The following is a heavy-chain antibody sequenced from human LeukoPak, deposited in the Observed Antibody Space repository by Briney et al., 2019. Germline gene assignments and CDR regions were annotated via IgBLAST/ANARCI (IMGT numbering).Heavy chain of an antibody. J-gene: IGHJ4*02. Sequence: ASVKVSCKASGYTFTGYYMHWVRQAPGQGLEWMGWINPNSGGTNYAQKFQGRVTMTRDTSISTAHMELSSLRSEDTAVYYCARGGLADPRFDYWGQGTLVTVSP. V-gene: IGHV1-2*02. CDR3: ARGGLADPRFDY. CDR1: GYTFTGYY. D-gene: IGHD3-16*01. CDR2: INPNSGGT.